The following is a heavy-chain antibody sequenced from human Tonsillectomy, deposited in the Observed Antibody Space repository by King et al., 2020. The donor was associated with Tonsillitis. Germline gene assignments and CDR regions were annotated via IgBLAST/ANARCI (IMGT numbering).Heavy chain of an antibody. D-gene: IGHD6-19*01. V-gene: IGHV3-33*08. Sequence: VQLVESGGGVVQPGRSLRLSCAASGFTFSSYGMHWVRQAPGKGLEGVAVIWYDGRNKYYADSGKGRFTSSRDNSKNTPDLQLNSLGAEDTAVYYCARDLTGYSSGCDYWGQGTLVTVSS. CDR2: IWYDGRNK. CDR3: ARDLTGYSSGCDY. CDR1: GFTFSSYG. J-gene: IGHJ4*02.